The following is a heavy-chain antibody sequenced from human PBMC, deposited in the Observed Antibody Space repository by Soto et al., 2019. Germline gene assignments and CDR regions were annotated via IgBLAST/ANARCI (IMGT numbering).Heavy chain of an antibody. V-gene: IGHV3-74*03. CDR1: GFTFSSYW. D-gene: IGHD6-6*01. J-gene: IGHJ6*02. CDR3: ARENLEYSRSGGMDV. Sequence: GGSLRLSCAASGFTFSSYWTHWVRQAPGKGLVWVSRINSDGSSTMYADSVKGRFTISRDNSKNTLYLQMNSLRAEDTAVYYCARENLEYSRSGGMDVWGQGTTVTVSS. CDR2: INSDGSST.